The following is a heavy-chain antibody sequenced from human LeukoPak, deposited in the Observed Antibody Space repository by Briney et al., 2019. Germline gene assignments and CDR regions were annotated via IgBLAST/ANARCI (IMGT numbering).Heavy chain of an antibody. CDR2: IYYSGST. J-gene: IGHJ2*01. CDR1: GGSLSSYY. CDR3: ARFITMVRGAPYWYSDL. Sequence: SETLSLTCTVSGGSLSSYYWSWIRQPAGKGLEWIGYIYYSGSTNYNPSLKSRVTISVDTSKNQFSLKLSSVTAADTAVYYCARFITMVRGAPYWYSDLWGRGTLVTVSS. V-gene: IGHV4-59*01. D-gene: IGHD3-10*01.